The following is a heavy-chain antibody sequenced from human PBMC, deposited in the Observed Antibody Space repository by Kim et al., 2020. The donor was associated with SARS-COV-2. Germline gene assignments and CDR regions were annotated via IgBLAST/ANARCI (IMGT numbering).Heavy chain of an antibody. CDR3: AKDLLAVTDAFDI. D-gene: IGHD3-3*02. CDR1: GFTFSSYA. CDR2: ISGSGGST. J-gene: IGHJ3*02. Sequence: GGSLRLSCAASGFTFSSYAMSWVRQAPGKGLEWVSAISGSGGSTYCADSVKDRFTISRDNSKNTLYLQMNSLRAEDTAVYYCAKDLLAVTDAFDIWGQGTMVTVSS. V-gene: IGHV3-23*01.